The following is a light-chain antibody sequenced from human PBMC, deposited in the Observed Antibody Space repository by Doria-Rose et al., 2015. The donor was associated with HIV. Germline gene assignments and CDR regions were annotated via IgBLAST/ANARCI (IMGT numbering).Light chain of an antibody. CDR1: SGPVTGAYY. J-gene: IGLJ3*02. CDR2: NTY. CDR3: VLYMGSGIWM. Sequence: QTVVTQEPSSSVSLGGTVTLTCGLTSGPVTGAYYPSWHQQTPGQAPRTLIYNTYSLSSGVSDRFSGSILGNKAALTISGAQAGDESDYYCVLYMGSGIWMFGGGTKLTVL. V-gene: IGLV8-61*01.